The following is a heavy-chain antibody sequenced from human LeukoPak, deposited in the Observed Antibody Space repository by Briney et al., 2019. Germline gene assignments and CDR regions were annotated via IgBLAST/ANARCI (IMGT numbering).Heavy chain of an antibody. CDR1: GGTFSSYA. D-gene: IGHD1-26*01. Sequence: SVKVSCKASGGTFSSYAISWVRQAPGQGLEWMGGIIPIFGTANYAQKFQGRVTITADESTSTAYMELSSLRSEDTAVYYCARDRIGSYSNDYYYMDVWGKGTTVTISS. CDR3: ARDRIGSYSNDYYYMDV. V-gene: IGHV1-69*13. J-gene: IGHJ6*03. CDR2: IIPIFGTA.